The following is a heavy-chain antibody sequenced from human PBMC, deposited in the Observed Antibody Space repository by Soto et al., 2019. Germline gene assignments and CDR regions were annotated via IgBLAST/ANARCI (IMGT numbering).Heavy chain of an antibody. CDR1: GFSLSSYGMG. CDR2: IYWDDDK. Sequence: GSGPYAGEPAQTLTLTCGFSGFSLSSYGMGVAWIRQPPGKALEWLALIYWDDDKRYSPSLKDRLAISKDTSSNQVVLTITNMDPGDTATYFCAHSGDYDLLTFDHWGPGTLVTVS. D-gene: IGHD4-17*01. J-gene: IGHJ4*02. V-gene: IGHV2-5*02. CDR3: AHSGDYDLLTFDH.